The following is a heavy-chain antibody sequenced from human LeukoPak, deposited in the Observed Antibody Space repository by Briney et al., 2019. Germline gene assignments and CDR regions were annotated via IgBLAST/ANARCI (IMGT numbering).Heavy chain of an antibody. CDR3: ARDNYSGSRYFDH. Sequence: PGWSLRLSCVASGFTFDDYAMHWVRLPPGKGLEWVARIGWNSVRVDYADSVKGRFTVSRDNAKNSLYLQMNRLRADDTAIYYCARDNYSGSRYFDHWGQGTLVTVSS. CDR2: IGWNSVRV. CDR1: GFTFDDYA. V-gene: IGHV3-9*01. D-gene: IGHD1-26*01. J-gene: IGHJ4*02.